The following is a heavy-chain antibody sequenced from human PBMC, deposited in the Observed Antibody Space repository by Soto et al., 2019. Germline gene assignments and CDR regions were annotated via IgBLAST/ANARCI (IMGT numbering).Heavy chain of an antibody. CDR1: GYTVSNNY. D-gene: IGHD1-1*01. V-gene: IGHV3-66*01. J-gene: IGHJ4*02. CDR3: ARYGTYNWV. CDR2: IYSGGAT. Sequence: EVQLVESGGGLVQPGGYLRLSCAASGYTVSNNYMRWVRQAPGKGLEWVSLIYSGGATYYADSVKGRFTISRDNSKNTLYLQMNSLIAEDTAVYYCARYGTYNWVGGQGILVTVSS.